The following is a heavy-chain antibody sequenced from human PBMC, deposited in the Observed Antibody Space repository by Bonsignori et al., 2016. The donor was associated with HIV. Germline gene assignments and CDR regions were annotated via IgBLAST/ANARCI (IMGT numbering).Heavy chain of an antibody. Sequence: WIRQPPGKGLEWIGYIYYSGSTNYNPSLKSRVTISADTSKNQISLKLSSVTAADTAVYYCASSVSYYDISGYKVWYFDYWGQGTLVTVSS. CDR2: IYYSGST. J-gene: IGHJ4*02. D-gene: IGHD3-22*01. V-gene: IGHV4-59*01. CDR3: ASSVSYYDISGYKVWYFDY.